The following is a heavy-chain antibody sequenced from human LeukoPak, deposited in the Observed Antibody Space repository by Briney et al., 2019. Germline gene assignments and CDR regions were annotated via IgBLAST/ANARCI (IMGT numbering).Heavy chain of an antibody. Sequence: PGGSLRLSCAASGFTFSSYWMSWVRQAPGKGLEWVASISEDGSDKYCVDSVKGRFTISRDNAGNSLYLQMNSLRAEDTSVYYCARDTYRFDDYWGQGTLVTVSS. CDR3: ARDTYRFDDY. V-gene: IGHV3-7*01. CDR2: ISEDGSDK. CDR1: GFTFSSYW. J-gene: IGHJ4*02.